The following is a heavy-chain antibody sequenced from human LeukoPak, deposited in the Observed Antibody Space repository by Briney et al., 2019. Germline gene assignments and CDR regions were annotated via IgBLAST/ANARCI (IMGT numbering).Heavy chain of an antibody. V-gene: IGHV1-2*06. CDR3: ARSSKDGYKIR. CDR2: INPNSGGT. Sequence: ASVKVSCKASGYTFTGYYMHWVRRAPGQGLEWMGRINPNSGGTNYAQKFQGRVTMTRDTSISTAYMELSRLRSDDTAVYYCARSSKDGYKIRWGQGTLVTVSS. D-gene: IGHD5-24*01. J-gene: IGHJ4*02. CDR1: GYTFTGYY.